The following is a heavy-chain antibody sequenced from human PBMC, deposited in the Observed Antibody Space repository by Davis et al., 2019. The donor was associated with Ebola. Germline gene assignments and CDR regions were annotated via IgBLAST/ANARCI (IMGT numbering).Heavy chain of an antibody. CDR3: ARGREDYLDY. V-gene: IGHV3-30*09. Sequence: LSLTCAASGFTLSIYTMHWVRQAPGKGLEWVAAISSDGRNKHYADSVRGRLVISRDTSKDTLYLPMSGLRAEDTAVYYCARGREDYLDYWGQGTLVTVSS. CDR2: ISSDGRNK. CDR1: GFTLSIYT. J-gene: IGHJ4*02. D-gene: IGHD1-26*01.